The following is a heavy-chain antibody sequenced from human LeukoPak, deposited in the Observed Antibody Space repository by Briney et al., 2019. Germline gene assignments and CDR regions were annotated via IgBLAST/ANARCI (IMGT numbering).Heavy chain of an antibody. Sequence: ASVKVSCRASGGTFSSYAISWVRQAPGQGLEWRGWINPNSGGTNYAQKFQGRVTMTRDTSISTAYMELSRLRSDDTAVYYCARDENRWFGELSPSWFDPWGQGTLVTVSS. J-gene: IGHJ5*02. CDR2: INPNSGGT. CDR1: GGTFSSYA. D-gene: IGHD3-10*01. CDR3: ARDENRWFGELSPSWFDP. V-gene: IGHV1-2*02.